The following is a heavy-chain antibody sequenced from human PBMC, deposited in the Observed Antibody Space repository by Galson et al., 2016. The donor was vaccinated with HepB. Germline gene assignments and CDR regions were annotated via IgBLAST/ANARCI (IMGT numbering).Heavy chain of an antibody. D-gene: IGHD3-10*01. J-gene: IGHJ6*02. Sequence: AISGDSVYNNGAAWVWIRQSPSRGLEWLGRTFYRSTWENHYAGSVKNRITISPDTSRNQSSLHLNSVTPEDTAVYYCARAVMLGRGMDVWGQGTTVTVSS. CDR2: TFYRSTWEN. CDR3: ARAVMLGRGMDV. V-gene: IGHV6-1*01. CDR1: GDSVYNNGAA.